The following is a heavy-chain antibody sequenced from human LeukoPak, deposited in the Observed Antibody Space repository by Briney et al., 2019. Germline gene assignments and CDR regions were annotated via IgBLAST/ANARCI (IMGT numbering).Heavy chain of an antibody. CDR2: ISGSGGST. CDR3: ASRDPCSGGSCYGLGY. CDR1: GFTFSSYA. V-gene: IGHV3-23*01. D-gene: IGHD2-15*01. Sequence: GGSLRLSCAASGFTFSSYAMSWVRQAPGKGLEWVSAISGSGGSTYYADPVKGRFTISRDNSKNTLYLLMNSLRAEDTAVYYCASRDPCSGGSCYGLGYWGQGTLVTVSS. J-gene: IGHJ4*02.